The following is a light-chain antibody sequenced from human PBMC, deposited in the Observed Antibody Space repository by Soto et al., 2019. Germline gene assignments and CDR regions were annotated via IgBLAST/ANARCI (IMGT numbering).Light chain of an antibody. CDR2: DNN. CDR3: ATWDSSLSAGV. V-gene: IGLV1-51*01. CDR1: NSNIGNNF. J-gene: IGLJ1*01. Sequence: QSVLTQPPSVSAAPGQKVTISCSGSNSNIGNNFVSWYQQLPGTAPRLIIYDNNKRPSGIPDRFSGSKSGTSATLGIAGLQTGDEADYYCATWDSSLSAGVFGPGSMVTV.